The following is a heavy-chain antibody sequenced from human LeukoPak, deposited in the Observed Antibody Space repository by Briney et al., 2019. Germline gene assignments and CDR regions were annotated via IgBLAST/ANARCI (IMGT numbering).Heavy chain of an antibody. CDR3: ARGEIRPTWFDP. Sequence: GASVKVSCTASGYTFTSYAMHWVRQAPGQRLEWMGWINAGNGNTKYSQEFQGRVTITRDTSASTAYMELSSLRSEDMAVYYCARGEIRPTWFDPWGQGTLVTVSS. J-gene: IGHJ5*02. CDR2: INAGNGNT. V-gene: IGHV1-3*03. CDR1: GYTFTSYA.